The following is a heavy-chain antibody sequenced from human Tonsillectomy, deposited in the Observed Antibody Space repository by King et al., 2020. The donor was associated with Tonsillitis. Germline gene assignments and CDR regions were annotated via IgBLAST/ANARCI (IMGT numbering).Heavy chain of an antibody. CDR2: IYYSGTT. D-gene: IGHD3-22*01. CDR3: ARLDYYYDSSGHQYYFDY. J-gene: IGHJ4*02. CDR1: GGSISTYY. V-gene: IGHV4-59*08. Sequence: QLQESGPGLVKPSETLSLTCTVSGGSISTYYWSWIRQPPGKGLEWIGYIYYSGTTSYNLSLKSRLTISVDTSKNQFSLKLSSVTAADTAVYYCARLDYYYDSSGHQYYFDYWGQGTLVTVSS.